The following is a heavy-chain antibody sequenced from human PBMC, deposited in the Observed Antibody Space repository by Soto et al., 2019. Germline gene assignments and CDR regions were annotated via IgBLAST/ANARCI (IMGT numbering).Heavy chain of an antibody. CDR3: ARENNVLPGGYFDY. J-gene: IGHJ4*02. Sequence: QLQLQESGSGLVKPSQTLSLTCAVSGGSISSGGYSWSWIRQPPGKGLEWIGYIYHSGSTYYSPSRKSRVTISADRSKNQFSLKLSSVTAADTAVYYWARENNVLPGGYFDYWGQGTLVTVSS. V-gene: IGHV4-30-2*01. CDR1: GGSISSGGYS. CDR2: IYHSGST. D-gene: IGHD3-10*01.